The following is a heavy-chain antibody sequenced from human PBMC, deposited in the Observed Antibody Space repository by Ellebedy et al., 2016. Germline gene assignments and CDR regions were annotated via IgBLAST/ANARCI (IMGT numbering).Heavy chain of an antibody. Sequence: GGSLRLSCAASGFTFSSYGMHWVRQAPGKGLEWVAVIWYDGSNKYYADSVKGRFPISRDNSKNTLYLQMNSLRAEDTAVYYCARDLFPGGYCTNGVCSSVDYWGQGTLVTVSS. CDR2: IWYDGSNK. CDR3: ARDLFPGGYCTNGVCSSVDY. J-gene: IGHJ4*02. CDR1: GFTFSSYG. D-gene: IGHD2-8*01. V-gene: IGHV3-33*08.